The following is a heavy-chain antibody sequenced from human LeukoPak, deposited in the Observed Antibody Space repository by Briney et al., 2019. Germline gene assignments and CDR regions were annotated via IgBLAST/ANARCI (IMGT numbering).Heavy chain of an antibody. V-gene: IGHV6-1*01. Sequence: SQTLSLTCAISGDSVSSNSAAWNWIRQSPSRGLEWLGRTYYRSSWFNDYAISVKGRITINPDTSKNQFSLQLNSVTPEDTAVYYCARDDYYDSGGSFDYWGQGTLVTVSS. CDR1: GDSVSSNSAA. D-gene: IGHD3-22*01. CDR2: TYYRSSWFN. CDR3: ARDDYYDSGGSFDY. J-gene: IGHJ4*02.